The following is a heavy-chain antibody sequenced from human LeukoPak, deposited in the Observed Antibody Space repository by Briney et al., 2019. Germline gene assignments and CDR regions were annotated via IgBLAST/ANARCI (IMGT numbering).Heavy chain of an antibody. CDR2: ISSSSSYI. CDR3: AREILAPGKTHDY. CDR1: GFTFSSHG. Sequence: GGSLRLSCAASGFTFSSHGMNWVRQAPGKGLEWVSSISSSSSYIYYADSVKGRFTISRDNAKNTLFLQINSLRAEDTAVYYCAREILAPGKTHDYWGQGTLVTVSS. J-gene: IGHJ4*02. V-gene: IGHV3-21*01.